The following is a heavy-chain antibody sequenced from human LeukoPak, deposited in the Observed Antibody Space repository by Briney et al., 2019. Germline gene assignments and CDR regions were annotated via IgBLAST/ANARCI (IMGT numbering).Heavy chain of an antibody. Sequence: GRSLRLSCAASGFTFSSYGMHWVRQAPGKGLEWVAVISYDGSNKYYADSVKGRFTISRNNSKNTLYLQMNSLRAEDTAVYYCAVGPYWGQGTLVTVSS. V-gene: IGHV3-30*03. CDR2: ISYDGSNK. CDR3: AVGPY. CDR1: GFTFSSYG. D-gene: IGHD3-16*01. J-gene: IGHJ4*02.